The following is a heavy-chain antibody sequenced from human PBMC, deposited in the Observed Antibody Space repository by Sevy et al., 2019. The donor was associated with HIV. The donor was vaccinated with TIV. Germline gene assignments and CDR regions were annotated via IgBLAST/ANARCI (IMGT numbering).Heavy chain of an antibody. CDR1: GFTFSNYA. CDR3: VRAIGAAASY. D-gene: IGHD6-25*01. Sequence: GGSLRLSCAASGFTFSNYAMGWVRRAPGKGLEWVANINQDGSQKYSVDSVKGRFTVSRDTAKNSVFLLMNSLRVEDTGVYYCVRAIGAAASYWGQGTLVTVSS. J-gene: IGHJ4*02. V-gene: IGHV3-7*01. CDR2: INQDGSQK.